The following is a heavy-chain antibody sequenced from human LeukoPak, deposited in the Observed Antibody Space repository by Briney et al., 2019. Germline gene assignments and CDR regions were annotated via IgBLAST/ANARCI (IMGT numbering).Heavy chain of an antibody. CDR3: AKPELGYDLLGDY. J-gene: IGHJ4*02. V-gene: IGHV3-30*02. Sequence: GGSLRLSCAASGFTFSSYGMHWLRQAPGKGLEWVAFIRYDGSNKYYADSVKGRFTISRDNSKNTLYLQMNSLRAEDTAVYYCAKPELGYDLLGDYWGQGTLVTVSS. CDR1: GFTFSSYG. CDR2: IRYDGSNK. D-gene: IGHD5-12*01.